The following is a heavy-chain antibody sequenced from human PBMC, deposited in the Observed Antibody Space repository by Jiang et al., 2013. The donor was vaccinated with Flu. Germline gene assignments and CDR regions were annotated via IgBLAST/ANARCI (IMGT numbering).Heavy chain of an antibody. D-gene: IGHD5-18*01. J-gene: IGHJ4*02. Sequence: GAEVKKPGASVKVSCKASGYTFTSYAMHWVRQAPGQRLEWMGWINAGNGNTKYSQKFQGRVTITRDTSASTAYMELSSLRSEDTAVYYCARSLRSAMVTNGDFDYWGQGTLVTVSS. CDR2: INAGNGNT. CDR1: GYTFTSYA. CDR3: ARSLRSAMVTNGDFDY. V-gene: IGHV1-3*01.